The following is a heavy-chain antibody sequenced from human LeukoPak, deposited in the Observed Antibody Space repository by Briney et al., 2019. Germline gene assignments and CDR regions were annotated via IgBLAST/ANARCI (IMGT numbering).Heavy chain of an antibody. Sequence: SETLSLTCNVSGGSISSSTYYWGWIRQPPGKGLEWIGSIYNSGSTYYNPSLKSRVTIAVDTSKNQFSLKLSSVTAADTAVYYCARQQYGETGDFDYWGQGTLVTVSS. CDR3: ARQQYGETGDFDY. D-gene: IGHD7-27*01. CDR2: IYNSGST. CDR1: GGSISSSTYY. V-gene: IGHV4-39*01. J-gene: IGHJ4*02.